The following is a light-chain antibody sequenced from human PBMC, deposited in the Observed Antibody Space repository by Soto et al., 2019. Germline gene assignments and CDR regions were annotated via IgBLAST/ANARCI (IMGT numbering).Light chain of an antibody. Sequence: QSALTQPASVSGSPGQSITISCTGTSSDVGGYNYVSWYQQHPGKAPKLMIYDVSHRPSGVSSRFSGSKSDNTASLTISGLQAEDEAEYYCSSYTSSTSVVFGGGTKLTVL. CDR1: SSDVGGYNY. CDR2: DVS. CDR3: SSYTSSTSVV. J-gene: IGLJ2*01. V-gene: IGLV2-14*01.